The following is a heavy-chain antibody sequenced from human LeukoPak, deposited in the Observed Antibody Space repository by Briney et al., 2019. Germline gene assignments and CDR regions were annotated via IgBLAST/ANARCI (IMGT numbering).Heavy chain of an antibody. J-gene: IGHJ4*02. CDR1: GGTFSSYA. CDR2: IIPIFGTA. D-gene: IGHD2-21*01. V-gene: IGHV1-69*05. CDR3: ARDRYRAYCGGDCYPDHY. Sequence: SVKVSCKASGGTFSSYAISWVRQAPGQGLEWMGGIIPIFGTANYAQKFQGRVTITTDESTSTAYMELSSLRSEDTAVYYCARDRYRAYCGGDCYPDHYWGQGTLVTVSS.